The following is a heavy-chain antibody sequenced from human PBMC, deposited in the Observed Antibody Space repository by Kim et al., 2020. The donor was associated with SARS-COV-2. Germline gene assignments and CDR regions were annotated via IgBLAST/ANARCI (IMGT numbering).Heavy chain of an antibody. J-gene: IGHJ4*02. V-gene: IGHV1-3*01. Sequence: GRVTITRDTSASTAYMELSSLRSEDTAVYYCARVRREITMFGVAPPRGFDYWGQGTLVTVSS. CDR3: ARVRREITMFGVAPPRGFDY. D-gene: IGHD3-3*01.